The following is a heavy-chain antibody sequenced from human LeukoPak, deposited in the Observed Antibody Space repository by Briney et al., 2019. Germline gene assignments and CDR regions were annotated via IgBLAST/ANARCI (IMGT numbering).Heavy chain of an antibody. D-gene: IGHD1-26*01. V-gene: IGHV4-59*08. CDR3: ASHIGGSYSNYYYMDV. CDR2: VSSSGTT. J-gene: IGHJ6*03. Sequence: SETLSLTCNVSGDSISSYYWGWIRQPQGKGLEWIAYVSSSGTTNDNPSLKSRVTISVDTSKNQLSLKLTSVTAADTAVYYCASHIGGSYSNYYYMDVWGKGTMVTVSS. CDR1: GDSISSYY.